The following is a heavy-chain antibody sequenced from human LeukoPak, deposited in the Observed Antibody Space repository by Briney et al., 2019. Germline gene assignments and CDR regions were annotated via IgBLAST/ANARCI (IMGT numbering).Heavy chain of an antibody. V-gene: IGHV3-23*01. CDR3: AKDAVAPGSGGDYFDY. Sequence: GGSLRLSCAASGFTFSSNAMSWVRQAPGKGLEWVSVITGNGGSTYYADSVKGRFTISRDNSKNTLSLQMSSLRAEDTAVYYCAKDAVAPGSGGDYFDYWGQGTLVTVSS. CDR1: GFTFSSNA. J-gene: IGHJ4*02. CDR2: ITGNGGST. D-gene: IGHD3-10*01.